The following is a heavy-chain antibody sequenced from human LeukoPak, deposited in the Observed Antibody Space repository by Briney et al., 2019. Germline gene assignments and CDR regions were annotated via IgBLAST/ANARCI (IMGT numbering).Heavy chain of an antibody. Sequence: GGSLRLSCAASGFTFSSYAMSWVRQAPGKGLEWVSAISGSGGSTYYADSVKGRFTISRDNSKNPLYLQMNSLRAEDTAVYYCAKDGNYGDYVREYYSDYWGQGTLVTVSS. D-gene: IGHD4-17*01. V-gene: IGHV3-23*01. CDR1: GFTFSSYA. CDR3: AKDGNYGDYVREYYSDY. J-gene: IGHJ4*02. CDR2: ISGSGGST.